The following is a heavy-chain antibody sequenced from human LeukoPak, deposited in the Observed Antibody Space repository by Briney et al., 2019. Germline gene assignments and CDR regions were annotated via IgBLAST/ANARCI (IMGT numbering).Heavy chain of an antibody. V-gene: IGHV3-74*01. D-gene: IGHD6-13*01. CDR3: ARRIAAAAAPYYFDY. CDR2: INSDGSST. CDR1: GFTFSSYW. J-gene: IGHJ4*02. Sequence: GGSLRLSCAASGFTFSSYWMHWVRQAPGKGLLWVSRINSDGSSTSYADSVKGRFTISRNNAKNTLYLQMNSLRAEDTAVYYCARRIAAAAAPYYFDYWGQGTLVTVSS.